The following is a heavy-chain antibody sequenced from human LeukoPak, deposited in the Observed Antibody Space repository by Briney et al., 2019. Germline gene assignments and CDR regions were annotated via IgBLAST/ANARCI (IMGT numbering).Heavy chain of an antibody. CDR2: IYYSGST. J-gene: IGHJ4*02. D-gene: IGHD6-6*01. CDR1: GGSISSYY. CDR3: ARHMREYSSLGY. V-gene: IGHV4-59*08. Sequence: IPSETLSLTCTVSGGSISSYYWSWIRQPPGKGLEWIGYIYYSGSTNYNPSLKSRVTISVDTSKNQFSLKLSSVTAADTAVYYCARHMREYSSLGYWGQGTLVTVSS.